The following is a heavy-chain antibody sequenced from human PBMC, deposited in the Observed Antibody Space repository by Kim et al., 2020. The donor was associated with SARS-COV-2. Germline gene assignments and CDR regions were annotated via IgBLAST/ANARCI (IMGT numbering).Heavy chain of an antibody. J-gene: IGHJ6*02. V-gene: IGHV3-33*01. Sequence: GGSLRLSCAASGFSFSSHAIHWVRQAPGKGLEWVAYIWYDGSRKEYADSVKVRFSISRDNSKNTLFLEVNSLRTEDTAVYYCARDGQSVAPYAMDVWGQGTTVTVSS. D-gene: IGHD5-12*01. CDR1: GFSFSSHA. CDR3: ARDGQSVAPYAMDV. CDR2: IWYDGSRK.